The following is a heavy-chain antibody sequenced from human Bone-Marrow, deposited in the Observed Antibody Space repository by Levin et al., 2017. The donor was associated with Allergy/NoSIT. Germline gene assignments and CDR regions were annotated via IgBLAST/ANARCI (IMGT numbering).Heavy chain of an antibody. CDR3: ARLGYYDSSGYYTRQYSIPFDY. CDR2: IYPGDSDT. D-gene: IGHD3-22*01. J-gene: IGHJ4*02. V-gene: IGHV5-51*01. CDR1: GYSFTSYW. Sequence: GESLKISCKGSGYSFTSYWIGWVRQMPGKGLEWMGIIYPGDSDTRYSPSFQGQVTISADKSISTAYLQWSSLKASDTAMYYCARLGYYDSSGYYTRQYSIPFDYWGQGTLVTVSS.